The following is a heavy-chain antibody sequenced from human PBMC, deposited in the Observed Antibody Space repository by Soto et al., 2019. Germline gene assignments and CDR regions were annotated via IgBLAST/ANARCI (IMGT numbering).Heavy chain of an antibody. D-gene: IGHD3-10*01. CDR2: INHSGST. J-gene: IGHJ3*02. CDR3: ARGKVRGVIHDAFDI. Sequence: SETLSLTCAVYGGSFSGYYWSWIRQPPGKGLEWIGEINHSGSTNYNPSLKSRVTISVDTSKNQFSLKLSSVTAADTAVYYCARGKVRGVIHDAFDIWGQGTMVTVSS. V-gene: IGHV4-34*01. CDR1: GGSFSGYY.